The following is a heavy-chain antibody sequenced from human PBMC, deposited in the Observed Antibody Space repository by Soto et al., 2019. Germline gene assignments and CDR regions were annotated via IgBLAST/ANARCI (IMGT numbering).Heavy chain of an antibody. CDR2: IWYDGSNK. CDR1: GFTFSSYG. V-gene: IGHV3-33*01. CDR3: ARAGGIAAAGDY. Sequence: GGSLRLSCAASGFTFSSYGMHWVRQAPGKGLEWVAVIWYDGSNKYYADSVKGRFTISRDNSKNTLYLQLNSLRAEDTAVYYCARAGGIAAAGDYWGQGTLVTVSS. J-gene: IGHJ4*02. D-gene: IGHD6-13*01.